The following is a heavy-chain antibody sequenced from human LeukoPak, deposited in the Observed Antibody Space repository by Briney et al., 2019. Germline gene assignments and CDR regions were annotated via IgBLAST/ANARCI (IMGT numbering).Heavy chain of an antibody. CDR3: AKGAGNSCYNPIDY. CDR1: GFTSSNYG. V-gene: IGHV3-23*01. CDR2: IGGSGGDT. J-gene: IGHJ4*02. D-gene: IGHD2-2*02. Sequence: PGGSLRLSCAASGFTSSNYGMSWVRQAPGKGLEWVSGIGGSGGDTYYADAVKDRFTISRDDSKNTLHLQMKSLRAEDTAVYYCAKGAGNSCYNPIDYWGQGTLVTVSS.